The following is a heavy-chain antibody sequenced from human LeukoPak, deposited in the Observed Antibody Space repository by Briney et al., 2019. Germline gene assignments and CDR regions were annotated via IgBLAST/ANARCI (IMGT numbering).Heavy chain of an antibody. D-gene: IGHD3-3*01. CDR1: GGSISSYY. Sequence: SETLSLTCTVSGGSISSYYWSWIRQPAGKGLEWIGRIYTSGSTNYNPSLKSRVTMSVDTSKNQFSLKLSSVTAANTAVYYCARDEYDFWSGYYSDYWGQGTLVTVSS. J-gene: IGHJ4*02. CDR3: ARDEYDFWSGYYSDY. V-gene: IGHV4-4*07. CDR2: IYTSGST.